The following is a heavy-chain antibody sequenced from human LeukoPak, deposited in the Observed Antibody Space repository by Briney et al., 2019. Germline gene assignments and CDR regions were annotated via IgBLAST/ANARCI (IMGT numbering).Heavy chain of an antibody. V-gene: IGHV3-9*03. Sequence: GGPLRLSCAASGFTFDDYAMHWVRQAPGKGLEWVSGISWKSGSIGYADSVKGRFTISRDNAKNSLYLQMNSLRAEDMAMYYCAKGYCSSTNCQGAHYWYFDLWGRGTLVTVSS. CDR3: AKGYCSSTNCQGAHYWYFDL. CDR2: ISWKSGSI. CDR1: GFTFDDYA. J-gene: IGHJ2*01. D-gene: IGHD2-2*01.